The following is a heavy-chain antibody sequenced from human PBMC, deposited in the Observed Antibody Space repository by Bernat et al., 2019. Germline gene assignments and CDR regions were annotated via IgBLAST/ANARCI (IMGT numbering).Heavy chain of an antibody. V-gene: IGHV1-18*01. D-gene: IGHD6-13*01. CDR1: GYTFTSYG. CDR2: SSAYNGNT. Sequence: QFQLVQSGSEVKKPGASVKVSCKASGYTFTSYGISWVRQAPGQGLEWMGWSSAYNGNTNYAQKPQGRVTMTTDTSTSTAYMELRSLRSDDTAVYYCARDSSSWYLGWFDPWGQGTLVTVSS. J-gene: IGHJ5*02. CDR3: ARDSSSWYLGWFDP.